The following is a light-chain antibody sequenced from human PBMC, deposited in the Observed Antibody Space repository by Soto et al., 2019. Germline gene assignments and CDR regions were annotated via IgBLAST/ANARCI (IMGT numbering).Light chain of an antibody. CDR2: KAS. CDR1: QSISSW. V-gene: IGKV1-5*03. J-gene: IGKJ1*01. CDR3: QQYNSYWWT. Sequence: MTQSPSTLSASVGDRVTITCRASQSISSWLAWYQQKPGKAPKLLIYKASSLESGVPSRFSGSGSGTEFTLTISSLQPDDFATYYCQQYNSYWWTFGQGTKVEIK.